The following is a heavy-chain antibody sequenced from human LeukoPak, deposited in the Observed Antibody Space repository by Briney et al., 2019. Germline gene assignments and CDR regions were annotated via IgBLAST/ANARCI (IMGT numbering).Heavy chain of an antibody. Sequence: PSQTLSLTCTVSGGSISSGGYYWSWIRQPPGKGLEWIGYIYHSGSTYYNPSLKSRVTISVDRSKNQFSLKLSSVTAADTAVYYCASSFYSSSSDWFDPWGQGTLVTVSS. D-gene: IGHD6-6*01. CDR3: ASSFYSSSSDWFDP. J-gene: IGHJ5*02. CDR2: IYHSGST. CDR1: GGSISSGGYY. V-gene: IGHV4-30-2*01.